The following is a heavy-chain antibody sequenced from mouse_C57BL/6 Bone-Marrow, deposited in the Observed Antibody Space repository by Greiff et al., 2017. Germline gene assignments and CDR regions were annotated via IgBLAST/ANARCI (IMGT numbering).Heavy chain of an antibody. CDR3: AKDNIIRSFDY. Sequence: EVKLMESGGGLVKPGGSLKLSCAASGFTFSSYAMSWVRQTPEKRLEWVATISDGGSYTYYPDNVKGRFTISRDNAKNNLYLQMSHLKSEATAMYTCAKDNIIRSFDYWGQGTTLTVSS. J-gene: IGHJ2*01. D-gene: IGHD1-2*01. V-gene: IGHV5-4*01. CDR2: ISDGGSYT. CDR1: GFTFSSYA.